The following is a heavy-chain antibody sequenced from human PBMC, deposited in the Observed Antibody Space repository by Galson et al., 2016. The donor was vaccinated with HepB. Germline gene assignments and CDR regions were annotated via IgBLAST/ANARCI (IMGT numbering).Heavy chain of an antibody. V-gene: IGHV5-51*01. CDR3: ARGMTEGSDY. D-gene: IGHD3-10*01. CDR1: GYAFTRHW. Sequence: QSGADVTKSGESLKISCKGSGYAFTRHWIGWVRQLPGKGLEWMGTIYPGDSDTKYSPSFQGQVTISVDKSINTAYLQWSSLKTSDTGMYYCARGMTEGSDYWGQGTLVSVSS. J-gene: IGHJ4*02. CDR2: IYPGDSDT.